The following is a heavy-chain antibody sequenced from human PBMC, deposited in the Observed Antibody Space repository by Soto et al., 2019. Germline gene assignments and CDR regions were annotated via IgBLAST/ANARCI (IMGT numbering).Heavy chain of an antibody. D-gene: IGHD3-16*01. CDR2: INSAGST. Sequence: QLQLQESGPGLVKPSETLSLICTVSGGSISGYFWSWVRQPAGKGLEWIGRINSAGSTNYNPALKSRVTMSVDTSQNQFSLKLTSVTAADTAMYYCVRGDVFDIWGRGTMVTVSS. CDR1: GGSISGYF. CDR3: VRGDVFDI. J-gene: IGHJ3*02. V-gene: IGHV4-4*07.